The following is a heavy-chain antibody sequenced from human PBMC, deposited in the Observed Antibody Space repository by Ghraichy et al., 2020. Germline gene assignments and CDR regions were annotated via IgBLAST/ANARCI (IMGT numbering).Heavy chain of an antibody. V-gene: IGHV3-23*01. CDR2: ISGTGGTT. CDR3: AKVTTGEGAVYWYFDL. Sequence: GGSLRLSCAGSGFTFSSYAMSWVRQAPGKGLEWVSCISGTGGTTYYADSVKGRFTISRDNSKNTLYLQMNSLRAEDTAVYNCAKVTTGEGAVYWYFDLWGRGTHVTVSS. J-gene: IGHJ2*01. CDR1: GFTFSSYA. D-gene: IGHD7-27*01.